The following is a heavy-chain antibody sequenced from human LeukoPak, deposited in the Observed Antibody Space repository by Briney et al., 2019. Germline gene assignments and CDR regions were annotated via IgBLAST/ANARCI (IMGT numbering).Heavy chain of an antibody. CDR2: INSDGSST. CDR1: GFTFSSFW. Sequence: GGSLRLSCAASGFTFSSFWMHWVRQAPGKGLVWVSRINSDGSSTSYADSVKGRCTISRDNAKNTLYLQMNSLRAEDTAVYYCARVLRGYGLNYFDYWGQGTLVTVSS. V-gene: IGHV3-74*01. CDR3: ARVLRGYGLNYFDY. D-gene: IGHD5-12*01. J-gene: IGHJ4*02.